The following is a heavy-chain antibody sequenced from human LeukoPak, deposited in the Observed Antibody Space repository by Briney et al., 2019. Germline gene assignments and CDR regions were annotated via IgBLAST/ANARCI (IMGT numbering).Heavy chain of an antibody. D-gene: IGHD1-14*01. CDR2: IYPGDSDT. V-gene: IGHV5-51*01. CDR3: ARATSMTGFDY. J-gene: IGHJ4*02. Sequence: GESLKISCQGSGYIFTSYWIGWVRQLPGKGLEWMGIIYPGDSDTRYSPSFQGQVTISADKSISTAYLQWSSLKASDTAMYYCARATSMTGFDYWGQGTLVTVSS. CDR1: GYIFTSYW.